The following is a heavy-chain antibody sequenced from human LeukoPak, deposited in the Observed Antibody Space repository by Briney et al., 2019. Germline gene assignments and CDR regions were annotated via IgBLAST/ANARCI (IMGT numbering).Heavy chain of an antibody. V-gene: IGHV3-11*01. CDR3: ARSLTYYYDSSGYGVAVAFDI. CDR1: GFTFSDYY. D-gene: IGHD3-22*01. J-gene: IGHJ3*02. Sequence: GGSLRLSCAASGFTFSDYYMSWIRQAPGKGLEWVSYISSSGSTIYYADSVKGRFTISRDNAKNSLYLQMNSLRAEDTALYYCARSLTYYYDSSGYGVAVAFDIWGQGTMVTVSS. CDR2: ISSSGSTI.